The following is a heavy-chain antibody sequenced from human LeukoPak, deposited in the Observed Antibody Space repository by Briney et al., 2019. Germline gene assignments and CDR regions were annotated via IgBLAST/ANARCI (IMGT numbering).Heavy chain of an antibody. J-gene: IGHJ4*02. CDR2: ISSNGGST. Sequence: GGSLRLSCAASGFTFSSYAMHWVRQAPGKGLEYVSAISSNGGSTYYANSVKGRFTSSRDNSKNTLYLQMGSLRAEDMAVYYCARDGAYDILTGLFDYWGQGTLVTVSS. CDR3: ARDGAYDILTGLFDY. CDR1: GFTFSSYA. V-gene: IGHV3-64*01. D-gene: IGHD3-9*01.